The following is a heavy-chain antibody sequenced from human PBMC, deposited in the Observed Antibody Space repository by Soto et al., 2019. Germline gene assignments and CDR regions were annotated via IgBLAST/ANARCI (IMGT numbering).Heavy chain of an antibody. CDR2: MNPNSGNT. CDR1: GYTFTNYD. V-gene: IGHV1-8*01. J-gene: IGHJ6*02. Sequence: QVQLVQSGAEVKKPGASVKVSCKASGYTFTNYDMNWVRQATGQGLEWMGWMNPNSGNTGYAQKFQGRVTMTRNTSISTAYMERGSRRSEDPAVYYCAGGPRREFGLERHYYGMAVWGRGTTVTVSS. CDR3: AGGPRREFGLERHYYGMAV. D-gene: IGHD3-10*01.